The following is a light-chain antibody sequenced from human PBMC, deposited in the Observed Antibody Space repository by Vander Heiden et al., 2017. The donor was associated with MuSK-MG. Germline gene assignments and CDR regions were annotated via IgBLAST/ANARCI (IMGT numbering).Light chain of an antibody. Sequence: SYVLTQPPPVPVAPGPTARITCGGNNIGSKRVHWYQQKPGQAPVLVVYDDSDRPSGIPERFSGSNSGNTATLTISRVEAGDEADYYCQVWDSSSDHPVVFGGGTKLTVL. CDR3: QVWDSSSDHPVV. CDR1: NIGSKR. V-gene: IGLV3-21*02. J-gene: IGLJ2*01. CDR2: DDS.